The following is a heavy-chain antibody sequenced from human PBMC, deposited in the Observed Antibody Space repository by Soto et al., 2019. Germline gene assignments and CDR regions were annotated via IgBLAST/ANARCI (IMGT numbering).Heavy chain of an antibody. V-gene: IGHV3-7*03. Sequence: PGGSLRLSCAASGFTFSTYWMNWVRQVPGKGLEWVANIKEDGSEKHYVDSVKGRFTISRDNAQNSLYLQMSSLSVEDTAVYYCARDQSNNWSGPFDYWGQGILVTVSS. CDR2: IKEDGSEK. CDR1: GFTFSTYW. D-gene: IGHD1-1*01. CDR3: ARDQSNNWSGPFDY. J-gene: IGHJ4*02.